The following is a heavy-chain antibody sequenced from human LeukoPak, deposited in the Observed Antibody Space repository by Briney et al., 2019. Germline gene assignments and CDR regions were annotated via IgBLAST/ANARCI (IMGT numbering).Heavy chain of an antibody. CDR1: GGTFSSYA. CDR3: ARTRYDSSGYYRHHPYHFDY. D-gene: IGHD3-22*01. J-gene: IGHJ4*02. CDR2: IIPILGIA. Sequence: SVKVSCKASGGTFSSYAISWVRQAPGQGLEWMGRIIPILGIANYAQKFQGRVTITADKSTSTAYMELSSLRSEDTAVYYCARTRYDSSGYYRHHPYHFDYWGQGTLVTVSS. V-gene: IGHV1-69*04.